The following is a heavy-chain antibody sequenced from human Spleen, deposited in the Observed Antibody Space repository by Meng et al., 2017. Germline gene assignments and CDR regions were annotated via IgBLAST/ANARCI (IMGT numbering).Heavy chain of an antibody. CDR3: AEDLIVAAGSDAFDV. V-gene: IGHV3-23*01. D-gene: IGHD6-13*01. J-gene: IGHJ3*01. CDR2: ISGSGLST. Sequence: GGSLRLSCVASGFAFNSYAMAWVRQAPGKGLEWVSGISGSGLSTYYADSVKGRFTFSRDNSRNTLYLQMNSLRAEGTALYYCAEDLIVAAGSDAFDVWGQGTMVTVSS. CDR1: GFAFNSYA.